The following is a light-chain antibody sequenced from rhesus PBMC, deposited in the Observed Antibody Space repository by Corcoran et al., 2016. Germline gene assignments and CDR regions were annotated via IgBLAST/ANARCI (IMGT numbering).Light chain of an antibody. J-gene: IGKJ4*01. Sequence: DIQMSQSPSSLSASVGDRVTITCRASQGISSYLNWYKQKPGKAPKLLIYYANSLASGVPSRFSGSGSGTDVTLTISSLQPEDFATYYCQQHNSYPLTFGGGTKVALK. V-gene: IGKV1-32*02. CDR1: QGISSY. CDR2: YAN. CDR3: QQHNSYPLT.